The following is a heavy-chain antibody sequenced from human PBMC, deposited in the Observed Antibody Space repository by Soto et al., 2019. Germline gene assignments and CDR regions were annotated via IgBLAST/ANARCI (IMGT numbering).Heavy chain of an antibody. CDR3: ARSGYGSGSGAFDI. CDR2: IGTAGDT. CDR1: GFTFSSYD. V-gene: IGHV3-13*01. D-gene: IGHD3-10*01. J-gene: IGHJ3*02. Sequence: GGSLILSCAASGFTFSSYDMHWVRQATGKGLEWVSAIGTAGDTYYPGSVKGRFTISRENAKNSLYLQMNSLRAGDTAVYYCARSGYGSGSGAFDIWGQGTMVTVSS.